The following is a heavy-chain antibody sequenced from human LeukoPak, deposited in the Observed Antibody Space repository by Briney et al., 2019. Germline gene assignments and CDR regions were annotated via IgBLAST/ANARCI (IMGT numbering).Heavy chain of an antibody. V-gene: IGHV1-18*01. CDR2: ISAYNGNT. Sequence: ASVKVSCKASGYTFTSYGISWVRQAPGQGLEWMGWISAYNGNTNYAQKLQGRVTMTTDTSTSTAYMELRSLRSDDTAVYYCARVEGSHGSRFLEWLLSGRSYFDYWGQGTLVTVSS. J-gene: IGHJ4*02. CDR1: GYTFTSYG. D-gene: IGHD3-3*01. CDR3: ARVEGSHGSRFLEWLLSGRSYFDY.